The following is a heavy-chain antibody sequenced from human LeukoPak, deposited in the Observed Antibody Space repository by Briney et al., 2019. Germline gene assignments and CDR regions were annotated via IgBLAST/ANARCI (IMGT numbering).Heavy chain of an antibody. CDR1: GFTFSSYA. V-gene: IGHV3-30-3*01. CDR2: ISYDGSNK. Sequence: GGSLRLSCAASGFTFSSYAMHWVRQAPGKGLEWVAVISYDGSNKYYADSVKGRFTISRDNSKNTLYLQMNSLRAEDTAVYYCARDPGYCSSTSCPWGQGTLVTVSS. CDR3: ARDPGYCSSTSCP. J-gene: IGHJ5*02. D-gene: IGHD2-2*01.